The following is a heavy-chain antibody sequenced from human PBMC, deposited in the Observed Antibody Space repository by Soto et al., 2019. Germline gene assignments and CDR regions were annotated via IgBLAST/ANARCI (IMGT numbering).Heavy chain of an antibody. CDR3: ARRITMVRVVNYYGMDV. Sequence: QVQLQESGPGLVKPSGTLSLTCAVSGGPISSSNWWSWVRQPPGKGLEWIGEIYHSGSTNYNQSLKIRVTISVDKSKYQVSLKLSSVPAADTAVYYCARRITMVRVVNYYGMDVWGQGTTVTVSS. V-gene: IGHV4-4*02. D-gene: IGHD3-10*01. CDR1: GGPISSSNW. CDR2: IYHSGST. J-gene: IGHJ6*02.